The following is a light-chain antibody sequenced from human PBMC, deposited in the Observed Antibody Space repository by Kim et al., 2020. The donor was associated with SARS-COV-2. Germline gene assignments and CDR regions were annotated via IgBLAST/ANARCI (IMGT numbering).Light chain of an antibody. CDR2: RAS. J-gene: IGKJ4*01. Sequence: SAAVGDGVTITCRASQSIRDWLAWYQQKPGKAPKLLIYRASNLESGVPSRCSGSGSGTEFTLTISSLQPDDFATYYCQQYKIYTTFGGGTKVDIK. CDR1: QSIRDW. V-gene: IGKV1-5*03. CDR3: QQYKIYTT.